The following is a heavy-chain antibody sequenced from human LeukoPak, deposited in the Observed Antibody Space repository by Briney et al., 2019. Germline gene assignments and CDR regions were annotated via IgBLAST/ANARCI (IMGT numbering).Heavy chain of an antibody. CDR1: GGSFSGYY. D-gene: IGHD4-17*01. V-gene: IGHV4-34*01. CDR2: INHSGST. Sequence: SETLSLTCAVYGGSFSGYYWSWIRQPPGKGLEWIGEINHSGSTNYNPSLKSRVTISVDTSKNQFSLKLSSVTAADTAVYYCAREGPYGDHSRIDYWGQGTLVTVSS. CDR3: AREGPYGDHSRIDY. J-gene: IGHJ4*02.